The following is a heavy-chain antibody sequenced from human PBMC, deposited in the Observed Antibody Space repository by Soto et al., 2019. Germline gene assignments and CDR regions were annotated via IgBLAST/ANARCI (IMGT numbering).Heavy chain of an antibody. J-gene: IGHJ6*02. D-gene: IGHD1-26*01. CDR2: IYPGDSDT. CDR1: GYSFTSYW. CDR3: ARHVELTYYYYYGMDV. V-gene: IGHV5-51*01. Sequence: PGDSLKISCKGSGYSFTSYWIGLVRQMPGKGLEWMGIIYPGDSDTRCSPSFQGQVTISADKSISTAYLQWSSLKASDTAMYYCARHVELTYYYYYGMDVWGQGTTVTVSS.